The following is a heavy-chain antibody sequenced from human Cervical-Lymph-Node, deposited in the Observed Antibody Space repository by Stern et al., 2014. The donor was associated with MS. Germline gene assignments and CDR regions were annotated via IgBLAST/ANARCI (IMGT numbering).Heavy chain of an antibody. CDR2: INHSGST. CDR3: ARARYDYSFDY. J-gene: IGHJ4*02. CDR1: GGSFSGYY. Sequence: QVQLQQWGAGLLKPSETLSLTCVVYGGSFSGYYWIWIRQPPGKGLEWIGEINHSGSTNYNPSLKSRVTISVDTSKNQFSLKLSSVTAADTAVYFCARARYDYSFDYWGQGTLVTVSS. D-gene: IGHD4-11*01. V-gene: IGHV4-34*01.